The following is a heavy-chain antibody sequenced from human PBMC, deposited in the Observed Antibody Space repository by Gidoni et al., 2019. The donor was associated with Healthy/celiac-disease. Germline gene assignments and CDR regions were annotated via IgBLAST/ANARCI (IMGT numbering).Heavy chain of an antibody. Sequence: EVQLVQSGAKEKKPGESQRISCKGSGYSFTSYWISWVRQMHGKGLEWLGRIYPSDSSTNYSPSFQGHVTISADKSISTAYMQWSSLKASDTAMYYCARGIAGDAFDIWGQGTMVTVSS. D-gene: IGHD6-13*01. V-gene: IGHV5-10-1*03. CDR1: GYSFTSYW. CDR3: ARGIAGDAFDI. J-gene: IGHJ3*02. CDR2: IYPSDSST.